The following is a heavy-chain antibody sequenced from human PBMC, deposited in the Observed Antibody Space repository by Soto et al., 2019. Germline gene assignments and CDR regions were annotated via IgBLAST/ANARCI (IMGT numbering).Heavy chain of an antibody. Sequence: GGSLRLSCAASGFTFDDYAMHWVRQAPGKGLEWVSGISWNSGSIGYADSVKGRFTISRDNAKNSLYLQMNSLRAEDTALYYCARPAATVYYYYMDVWGKGTTVTVSS. CDR2: ISWNSGSI. V-gene: IGHV3-9*01. D-gene: IGHD2-2*01. J-gene: IGHJ6*03. CDR3: ARPAATVYYYYMDV. CDR1: GFTFDDYA.